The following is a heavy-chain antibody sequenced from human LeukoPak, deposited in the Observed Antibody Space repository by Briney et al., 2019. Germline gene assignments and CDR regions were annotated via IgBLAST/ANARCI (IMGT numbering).Heavy chain of an antibody. CDR1: GFTFSSYW. J-gene: IGHJ6*03. D-gene: IGHD6-19*01. V-gene: IGHV3-7*01. CDR3: ARGLSQGYYYYYYMDV. CDR2: IKQDGSEK. Sequence: PGGSLRLSCAASGFTFSSYWMSWVRQAPGKGLEWVANIKQDGSEKYYVDSVKGRFTISRDNAKNSLYLQMNSLRAEDTAVYYCARGLSQGYYYYYYMDVWGKGTTVTVSS.